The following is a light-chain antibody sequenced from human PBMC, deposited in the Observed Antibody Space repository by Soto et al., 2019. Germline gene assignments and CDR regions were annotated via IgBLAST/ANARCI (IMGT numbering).Light chain of an antibody. CDR1: QGISDY. CDR3: QQFNAYPLT. CDR2: GAS. Sequence: DIQLTQSPSFLSASVGDRVTISYRASQGISDYLAWYQQKPGKAPKLLIYGASTLQSGVPSRFSGSASGTEFTLTISSLQPEDFATYFCQQFNAYPLTFGGGTKLEIK. V-gene: IGKV1-9*01. J-gene: IGKJ4*01.